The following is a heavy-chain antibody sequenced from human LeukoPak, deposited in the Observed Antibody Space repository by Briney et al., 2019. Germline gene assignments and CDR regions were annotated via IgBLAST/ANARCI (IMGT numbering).Heavy chain of an antibody. Sequence: GGSLRLSCAASGFTFSSYEMNWVCQAPGKGLEWVSYISSSGSTIYYADSVKGRFTISRDNAKNSLYLQMNSLRAEDTAVYYCARGSPSGDYWDYWGQGTLVTASS. CDR3: ARGSPSGDYWDY. V-gene: IGHV3-48*03. J-gene: IGHJ4*02. CDR2: ISSSGSTI. CDR1: GFTFSSYE. D-gene: IGHD4-17*01.